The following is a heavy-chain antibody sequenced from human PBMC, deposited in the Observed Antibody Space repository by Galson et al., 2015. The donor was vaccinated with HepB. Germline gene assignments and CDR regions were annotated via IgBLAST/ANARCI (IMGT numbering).Heavy chain of an antibody. J-gene: IGHJ4*02. CDR2: ISASGGST. CDR3: AKDGGDCSGGNCYHFDY. Sequence: SLRLSCAASGFTFSGYAMSWVRQAPGKGLDWVSGISASGGSTYYADSVKGRFTISRDNSKSTLYLQMNSLRAEDTAVYYCAKDGGDCSGGNCYHFDYWGQGTLVTVSS. CDR1: GFTFSGYA. V-gene: IGHV3-23*01. D-gene: IGHD2-15*01.